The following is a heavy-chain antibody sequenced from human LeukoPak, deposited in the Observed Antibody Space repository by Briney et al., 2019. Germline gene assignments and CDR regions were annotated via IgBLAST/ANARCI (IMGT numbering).Heavy chain of an antibody. Sequence: PGGSLRVSCAASGFTFSTYAMSWVRQAPGKGLEWVSGISGRGGSTYYADSVKGRFTISRDNSKNTLYLQMNSLRAEDTAVYYCAKDPLGYSYGYLDYWGQGTLVTVSS. D-gene: IGHD5-18*01. CDR2: ISGRGGST. V-gene: IGHV3-23*01. CDR1: GFTFSTYA. J-gene: IGHJ4*02. CDR3: AKDPLGYSYGYLDY.